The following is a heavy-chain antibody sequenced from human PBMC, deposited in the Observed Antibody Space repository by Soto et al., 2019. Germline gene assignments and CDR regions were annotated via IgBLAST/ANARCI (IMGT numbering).Heavy chain of an antibody. D-gene: IGHD5-12*01. V-gene: IGHV1-69*13. CDR2: IIPIFGTA. CDR3: ASRRGDYYHSGMDF. J-gene: IGHJ6*02. Sequence: SVKVSCKASGGTFSSYAISWVRQAPGQGLEWMGGIIPIFGTANYAQKFQGRVTITADESTSTAYMELSSLRSEDTAMYYCASRRGDYYHSGMDFCGQGTTGTGS. CDR1: GGTFSSYA.